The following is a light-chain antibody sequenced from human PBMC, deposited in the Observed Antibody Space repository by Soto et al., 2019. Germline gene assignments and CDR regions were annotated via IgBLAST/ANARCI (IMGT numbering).Light chain of an antibody. CDR2: AAS. V-gene: IGKV1-39*01. Sequence: DIQMTQSPSSLSASVGDRVTITCRASQSISSYVNWYHQKPGKAPKLLIYAASSLQSGVPSRFSGSGSGTDFTLTISSLQPEDFATYYCQQSYSTPPTFGQGIKVDI. CDR1: QSISSY. CDR3: QQSYSTPPT. J-gene: IGKJ1*01.